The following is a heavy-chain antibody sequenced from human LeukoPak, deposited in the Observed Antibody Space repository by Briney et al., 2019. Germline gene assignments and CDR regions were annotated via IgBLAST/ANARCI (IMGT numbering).Heavy chain of an antibody. CDR1: GYTFTTYG. J-gene: IGHJ4*02. CDR2: VSAYSGDT. Sequence: GASVKVSCKASGYTFTTYGITWVRQAPGQGLEWMGWVSAYSGDTDYAQSLQGRVTMTTDTSTSTAYMELTTLRSDDTAVYYCAREYPYYGSGSPAYYFDYWGQGTLVTVSS. V-gene: IGHV1-18*01. D-gene: IGHD3-10*01. CDR3: AREYPYYGSGSPAYYFDY.